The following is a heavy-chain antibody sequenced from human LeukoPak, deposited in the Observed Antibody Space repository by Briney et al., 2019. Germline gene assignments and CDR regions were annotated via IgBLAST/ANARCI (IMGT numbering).Heavy chain of an antibody. D-gene: IGHD3-22*01. Sequence: SETLSLTCTVSGGSISSSSYYWGWIRQPPGKGLEWIGSIYYSGSTYYNPSLKSRVTISVDTSKNQFSLKLSSVTAADTAGYYCAGTYYYDSNSSFDYWGQGTLVTVSS. J-gene: IGHJ4*02. CDR2: IYYSGST. CDR3: AGTYYYDSNSSFDY. V-gene: IGHV4-39*01. CDR1: GGSISSSSYY.